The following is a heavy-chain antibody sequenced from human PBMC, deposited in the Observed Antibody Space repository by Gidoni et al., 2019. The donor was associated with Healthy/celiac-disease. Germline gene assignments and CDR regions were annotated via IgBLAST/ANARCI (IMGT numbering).Heavy chain of an antibody. V-gene: IGHV4-34*01. D-gene: IGHD2-8*01. Sequence: QVQLQQWGAGLLKPSETLSLTCAVYGGSFSGYYWSWIRQPPGKGLEWIGEINHSGSTNYNPSLKSRVTISVDTSKNQFSLKLSSVTAADTAVYYCAREACTNGVCSNGDWFDPWGQGTLVTVSS. J-gene: IGHJ5*02. CDR3: AREACTNGVCSNGDWFDP. CDR2: INHSGST. CDR1: GGSFSGYY.